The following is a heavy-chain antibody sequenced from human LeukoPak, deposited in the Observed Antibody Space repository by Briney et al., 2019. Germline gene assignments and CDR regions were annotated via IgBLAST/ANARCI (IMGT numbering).Heavy chain of an antibody. CDR3: ARRGYSYGPRPLYYFDY. Sequence: SETLSLTCAVYGGSFSGYYWSWIRQPPGKGLEWIGEINHSGSTNYNPSLKSRVTISVDTSKNQFSLKLSSVTAADTAVYYCARRGYSYGPRPLYYFDYWGQGTLVTVSS. J-gene: IGHJ4*02. CDR1: GGSFSGYY. V-gene: IGHV4-34*01. D-gene: IGHD5-18*01. CDR2: INHSGST.